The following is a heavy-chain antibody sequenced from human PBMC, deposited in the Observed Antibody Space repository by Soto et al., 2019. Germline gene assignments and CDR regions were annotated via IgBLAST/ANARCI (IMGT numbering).Heavy chain of an antibody. V-gene: IGHV3-48*01. D-gene: IGHD1-7*01. CDR1: GFTFSSYS. Sequence: PGGSLRLSCAASGFTFSSYSMNWVRQAPGKGLEWVSYISSSSSTIYYADSVKGRFTISRDNAKNTLHLQMNSLKPDDTAVYFCATGTQYELLFDFWGQGALVTVSS. J-gene: IGHJ4*02. CDR2: ISSSSSTI. CDR3: ATGTQYELLFDF.